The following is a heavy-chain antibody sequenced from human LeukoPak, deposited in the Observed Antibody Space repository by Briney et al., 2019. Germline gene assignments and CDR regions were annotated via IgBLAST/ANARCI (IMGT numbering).Heavy chain of an antibody. V-gene: IGHV3-21*01. CDR3: ARVWNSYGYYDAFDI. CDR1: GFTFSSYS. CDR2: ISSSSSYI. Sequence: GGSLRLSCAASGFTFSSYSMNWVRQAPGKGLEWVSSISSSSSYIYYADSVKGRFTISRDNAKNSPYLQMNSLRAEDTAVYYCARVWNSYGYYDAFDIWGQGTMVTVSS. D-gene: IGHD5-18*01. J-gene: IGHJ3*02.